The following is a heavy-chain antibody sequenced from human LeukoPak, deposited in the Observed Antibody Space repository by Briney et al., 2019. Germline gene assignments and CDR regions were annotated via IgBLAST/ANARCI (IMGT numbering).Heavy chain of an antibody. D-gene: IGHD3-9*01. CDR1: GFIFHTYD. CDR2: ISGGATRT. CDR3: LTDILTGYYVEDY. J-gene: IGHJ4*02. V-gene: IGHV3-23*01. Sequence: GGSLRLSCAASGFIFHTYDMSWVRQAPGKGPVWVSGISGGATRTYYTDSVTGRFTISRDNSKNTLYLQMNSLRAEDTAVYYCLTDILTGYYVEDYWGQGTLVTVSS.